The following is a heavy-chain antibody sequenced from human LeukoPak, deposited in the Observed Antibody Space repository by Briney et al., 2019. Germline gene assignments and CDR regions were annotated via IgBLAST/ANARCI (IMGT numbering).Heavy chain of an antibody. Sequence: SETLSLTCTVSGGSINSFYWSWIRQPPGKGLEWIGYISYSGITNYNPSLKSRVAISLDTSKNQFFLKLSSVTAADTALYYCARGNANWGQGTLVTVSS. J-gene: IGHJ4*02. V-gene: IGHV4-59*01. CDR3: ARGNAN. CDR1: GGSINSFY. CDR2: ISYSGIT.